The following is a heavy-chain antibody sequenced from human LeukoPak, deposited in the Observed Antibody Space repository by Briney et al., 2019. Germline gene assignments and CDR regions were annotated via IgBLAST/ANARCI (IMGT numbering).Heavy chain of an antibody. CDR2: IYYSGST. CDR3: ARDHRGYDILTGYYNVGIDY. CDR1: GGSISSHY. J-gene: IGHJ4*02. Sequence: SETLSLTCTVSGGSISSHYWSWLRQPPGKGLEWIGYIYYSGSTNYNPSLKSRVTISVDTSKDQFSLKLSSVTAADTAVYYCARDHRGYDILTGYYNVGIDYWGQGTLVTVSS. D-gene: IGHD3-9*01. V-gene: IGHV4-59*11.